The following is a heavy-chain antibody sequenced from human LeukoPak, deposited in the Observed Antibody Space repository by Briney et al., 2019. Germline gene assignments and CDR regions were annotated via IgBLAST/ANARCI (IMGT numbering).Heavy chain of an antibody. CDR3: AKDLTTSSTSWRRYSGYDYGMDV. D-gene: IGHD2-2*01. CDR1: GFTFSYYY. CDR2: ISYDGSNK. V-gene: IGHV3-30*18. Sequence: GGSLRLSCAASGFTFSYYYMSGVRQAPGKGLEWVAVISYDGSNKYYADSVKGRFTISRDNSKNTLYLQMNSLRAEDTAVYYCAKDLTTSSTSWRRYSGYDYGMDVWGQGTTVTVSS. J-gene: IGHJ6*02.